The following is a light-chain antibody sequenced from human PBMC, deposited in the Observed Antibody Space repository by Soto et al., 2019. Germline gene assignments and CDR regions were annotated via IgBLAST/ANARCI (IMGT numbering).Light chain of an antibody. CDR1: SSDVINYNY. J-gene: IGLJ2*01. V-gene: IGLV2-14*01. Sequence: QSVLTQPASVSGSPGQSITISCSGSSSDVINYNYVSWYQQHPGQAPKLMIYEVNNRPSGSSNRFSGSKSGNTASLTISGIQAEDEADYYCSSKTSTSTLLFGGGTKLTVL. CDR3: SSKTSTSTLL. CDR2: EVN.